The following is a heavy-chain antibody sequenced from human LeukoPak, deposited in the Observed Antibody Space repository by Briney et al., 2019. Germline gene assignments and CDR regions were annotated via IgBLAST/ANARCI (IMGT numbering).Heavy chain of an antibody. V-gene: IGHV3-23*01. J-gene: IGHJ4*02. D-gene: IGHD1-26*01. CDR1: GFTFSSFA. Sequence: HPGASLRLSCVASGFTFSSFAMSWVRQAPGKGLEWVSGISSSGGNTYYADSVKGRFTVSRDNSKNTMYLQMNSLRAEDTAVYYCAKATTPRGRGGGNALDYWGQGTLVIVSS. CDR2: ISSSGGNT. CDR3: AKATTPRGRGGGNALDY.